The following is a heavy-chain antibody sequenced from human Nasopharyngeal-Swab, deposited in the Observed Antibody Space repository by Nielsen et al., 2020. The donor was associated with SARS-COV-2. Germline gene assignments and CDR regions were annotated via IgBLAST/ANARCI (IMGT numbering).Heavy chain of an antibody. Sequence: VRQAPGKGLEWIGEIYHSGSTNYNPSLKSRVTISVDKSKNQFSLKLSSVTAADTAVYYCARGTCDSSGWRPGMDVWGQGTTVTVSS. J-gene: IGHJ6*02. CDR2: IYHSGST. CDR3: ARGTCDSSGWRPGMDV. V-gene: IGHV4-4*02. D-gene: IGHD6-19*01.